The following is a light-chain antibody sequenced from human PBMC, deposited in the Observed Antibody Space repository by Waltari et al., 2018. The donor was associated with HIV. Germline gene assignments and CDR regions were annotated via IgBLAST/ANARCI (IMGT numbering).Light chain of an antibody. Sequence: SSELTQDPAVSVALGQPVRITCQGDSLSTYSGTWYQQKPGQAPVLVHYGKNNRPSGIPDRFSGSTSGSTTSLTIAGAQAEDEADYYCNSRDSSGNHLVFGGGTKLTVL. J-gene: IGLJ3*02. CDR2: GKN. V-gene: IGLV3-19*01. CDR3: NSRDSSGNHLV. CDR1: SLSTYS.